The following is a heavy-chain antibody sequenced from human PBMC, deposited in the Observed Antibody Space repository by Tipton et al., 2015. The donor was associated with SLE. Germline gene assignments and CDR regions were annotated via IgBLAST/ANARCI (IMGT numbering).Heavy chain of an antibody. J-gene: IGHJ6*02. Sequence: SLRLSCAASGFTFSSYAMHWVRQAPGKGLEWVAVISCDGSNKYYADSVKGRFTISRDNSKNTLYLQMNSLRAEDTAVYYCARELLPYYGMDVWGQGTTVTVSS. CDR2: ISCDGSNK. CDR3: ARELLPYYGMDV. CDR1: GFTFSSYA. V-gene: IGHV3-30*04. D-gene: IGHD2-15*01.